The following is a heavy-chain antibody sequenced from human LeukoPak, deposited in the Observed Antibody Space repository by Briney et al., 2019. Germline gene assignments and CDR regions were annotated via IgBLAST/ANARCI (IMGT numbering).Heavy chain of an antibody. J-gene: IGHJ4*02. V-gene: IGHV1-3*01. CDR2: INAGNGNT. CDR1: GYTFTSYA. CDR3: ARYSSGWYSPFDY. Sequence: ASVKVSCKASGYTFTSYAMHWVRQAPGQRLEWMGWINAGNGNTKYSQKFQGRVTITRDTSASTAYMELSSLRSEDTAVYYCARYSSGWYSPFDYWGQGTLVTVSS. D-gene: IGHD6-19*01.